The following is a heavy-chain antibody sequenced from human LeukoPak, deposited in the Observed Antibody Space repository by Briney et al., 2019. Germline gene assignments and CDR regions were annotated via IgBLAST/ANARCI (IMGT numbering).Heavy chain of an antibody. CDR3: ARRLTQYDCFDP. CDR1: GDSFSSNSVT. V-gene: IGHV6-1*01. Sequence: SQTLSLTCAISGDSFSSNSVTWNWIRQSPSRGLQWLGRTYYRSTWYNDYAVSVRGRITVNPDTSKNQFSLHLNSVTPEDTAVYYCARRLTQYDCFDPWGQGILVTVSS. CDR2: TYYRSTWYN. D-gene: IGHD2-2*01. J-gene: IGHJ5*02.